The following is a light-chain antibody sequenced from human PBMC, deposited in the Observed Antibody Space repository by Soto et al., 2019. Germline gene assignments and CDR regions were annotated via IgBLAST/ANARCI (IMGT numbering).Light chain of an antibody. CDR1: SSDVGAYKY. Sequence: QFVLTQPASVSGSPGQSVTISCTGTSSDVGAYKYVSWYQQHPGKAPKLMIYEVSNRPSGVSNRFSGSKSGNTASLTISGLQADDEADYYCNSYAGDIIRFVFGTGTKVTVL. J-gene: IGLJ1*01. CDR3: NSYAGDIIRFV. V-gene: IGLV2-14*01. CDR2: EVS.